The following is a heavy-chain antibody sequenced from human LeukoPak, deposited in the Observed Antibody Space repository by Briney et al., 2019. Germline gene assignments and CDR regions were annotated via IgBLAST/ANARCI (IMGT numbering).Heavy chain of an antibody. CDR2: VTNGGSAI. V-gene: IGHV3-11*01. Sequence: GGSLRLSCAASGFTFSDYNMNWVRQAPGKGMGWVSYVTNGGSAIHHADPVKDRFTISRDNAKKTLYLQTNSLRAEATAVYYCARSIGLAGGGVDVWGQGTTVTVSS. CDR3: ARSIGLAGGGVDV. D-gene: IGHD4-23*01. CDR1: GFTFSDYN. J-gene: IGHJ6*02.